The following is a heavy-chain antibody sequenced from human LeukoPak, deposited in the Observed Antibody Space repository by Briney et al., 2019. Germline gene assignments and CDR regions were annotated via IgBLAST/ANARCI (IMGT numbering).Heavy chain of an antibody. J-gene: IGHJ5*02. Sequence: PVGSLRLSCASSRFTFSNYGMHWVRQAPGKGLEWVAVIWYDGNNKYYADSVKGRFTISRDNSKNTLYLQMNSLRAEDTAVYYCALWGEGNWFDPWGQGTLVTVSS. D-gene: IGHD3-16*01. CDR3: ALWGEGNWFDP. V-gene: IGHV3-33*01. CDR1: RFTFSNYG. CDR2: IWYDGNNK.